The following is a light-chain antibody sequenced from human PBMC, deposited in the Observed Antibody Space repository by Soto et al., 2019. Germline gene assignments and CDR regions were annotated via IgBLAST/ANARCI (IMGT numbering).Light chain of an antibody. CDR3: QHYNNWSPWT. Sequence: EIVMTQSPATLSVSPGERATLSCRASQSVSSNLAWYQQKPGQAPRLLIYGASTRATGIPARFSGSGSGTDFTLTISSLQSEDFAVYYCQHYNNWSPWTFGQGTRVEIK. CDR2: GAS. V-gene: IGKV3-15*01. J-gene: IGKJ1*01. CDR1: QSVSSN.